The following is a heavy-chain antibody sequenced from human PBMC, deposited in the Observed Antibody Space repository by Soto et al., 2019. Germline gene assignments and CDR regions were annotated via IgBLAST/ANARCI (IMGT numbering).Heavy chain of an antibody. Sequence: SVKVSCKASGGTFSSYAISWVRQAPGQGLEWMGGIIPIFGTANYAQKFQGRVTITADESTSTAYMELSSLRSEDTAVYYCARDYSSGQQGYFDYWGQGTLVTVSS. CDR3: ARDYSSGQQGYFDY. J-gene: IGHJ4*02. V-gene: IGHV1-69*13. CDR2: IIPIFGTA. CDR1: GGTFSSYA. D-gene: IGHD6-19*01.